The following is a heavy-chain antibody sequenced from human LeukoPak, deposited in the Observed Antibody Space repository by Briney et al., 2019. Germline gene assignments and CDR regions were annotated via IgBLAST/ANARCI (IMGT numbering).Heavy chain of an antibody. J-gene: IGHJ4*02. CDR1: GYTFTSYP. V-gene: IGHV1-18*01. Sequence: ASVTVSFTASGYTFTSYPISWVRLAPGQGLEWMGWITTYNGNTNYAQKLQGRVTMTTDTSTSTAYMDLRGLRSDDTAVYYCARGYDYGDYVGDFDYWGGETVVSVSS. CDR3: ARGYDYGDYVGDFDY. CDR2: ITTYNGNT. D-gene: IGHD4-17*01.